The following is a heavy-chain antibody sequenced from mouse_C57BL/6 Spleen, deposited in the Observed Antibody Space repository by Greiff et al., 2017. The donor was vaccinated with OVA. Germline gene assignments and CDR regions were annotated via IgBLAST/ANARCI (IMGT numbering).Heavy chain of an antibody. Sequence: QVQLKQSGAELVKPGASVKLSCKASGYTFTSYWMHWVKQRPGQGLEWIGMIHPNSGSTNYNEKFKSKATLTVDKSSSTAYMQLSSLTSEDSAVYYCARVEAWFAYWGQGTLVTVSA. J-gene: IGHJ3*01. CDR1: GYTFTSYW. CDR2: IHPNSGST. V-gene: IGHV1-64*01. CDR3: ARVEAWFAY.